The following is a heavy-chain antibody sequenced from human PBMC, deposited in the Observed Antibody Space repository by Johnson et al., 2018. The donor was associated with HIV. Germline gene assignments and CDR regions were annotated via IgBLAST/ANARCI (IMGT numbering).Heavy chain of an antibody. D-gene: IGHD3-16*01. V-gene: IGHV3-30*04. Sequence: QVQLVESGGGVVRPGRSLRLSCAASGFTFSSYAMHWVRQAPGKGLEWVAVISYDGTNKNYADSVKGRFTISRDNSKNTLYLQMNSLRAEDTAVYYCAREGDGLRVSDDAFDIWGQGTMVTVSS. CDR1: GFTFSSYA. CDR2: ISYDGTNK. CDR3: AREGDGLRVSDDAFDI. J-gene: IGHJ3*02.